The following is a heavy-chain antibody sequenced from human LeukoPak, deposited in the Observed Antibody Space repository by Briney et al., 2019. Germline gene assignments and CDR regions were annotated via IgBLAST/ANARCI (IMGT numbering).Heavy chain of an antibody. CDR2: ISYDGSNK. J-gene: IGHJ4*02. V-gene: IGHV3-30*18. D-gene: IGHD3-10*01. CDR1: GFTFSSYG. Sequence: GGSLRLSCAASGFTFSSYGMHWVRQAPGKGLEWVAVISYDGSNKYYADSVKGRFTISRDNSKNTLYLQMNSLRAEDTAVYYCAKGGGRFGDLLSSIDYWGREPWSPSPQ. CDR3: AKGGGRFGDLLSSIDY.